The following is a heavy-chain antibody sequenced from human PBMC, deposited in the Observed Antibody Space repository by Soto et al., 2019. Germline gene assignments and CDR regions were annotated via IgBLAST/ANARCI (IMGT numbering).Heavy chain of an antibody. Sequence: EVHLVESGGGLVKPGGSLRLSCAASGFIFRNYGMNWVRQAPGKGLEWVSFISGSGTYKYYADSVKGRFTISRDNAKNSLDVQMNSLRVEDTAVYYCASLFTTGTWDWGQGTLVTVSS. D-gene: IGHD3-9*01. CDR2: ISGSGTYK. CDR1: GFIFRNYG. V-gene: IGHV3-21*01. CDR3: ASLFTTGTWD. J-gene: IGHJ4*02.